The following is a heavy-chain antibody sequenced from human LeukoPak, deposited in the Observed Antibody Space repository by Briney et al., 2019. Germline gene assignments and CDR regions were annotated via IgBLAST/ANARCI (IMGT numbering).Heavy chain of an antibody. Sequence: SETLSLTCTVSGGSISSYYWSWIRQPPGKGLEWIGYIYYSGSTNYNPSLKSRVTISVDTSKNQFSLKLSSGTAADTAVYYCARAISDSSGYYYGYYFDYWGQGTLVTVSS. J-gene: IGHJ4*02. CDR2: IYYSGST. CDR3: ARAISDSSGYYYGYYFDY. CDR1: GGSISSYY. V-gene: IGHV4-59*01. D-gene: IGHD3-22*01.